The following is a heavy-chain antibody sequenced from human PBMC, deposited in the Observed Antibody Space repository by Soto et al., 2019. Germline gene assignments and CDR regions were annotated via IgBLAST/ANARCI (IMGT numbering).Heavy chain of an antibody. CDR2: ISGSGGST. D-gene: IGHD3-10*01. CDR3: AKAVVRPNGSLYGMDV. CDR1: GFTFSSYA. Sequence: GSLRLSCAASGFTFSSYAMSWVRQAPGKGLEWVSAISGSGGSTYYADAVKGRFTISRDNSKNTLYLQMNSLRAEDTAVYYCAKAVVRPNGSLYGMDVWGQGTTVTVSS. V-gene: IGHV3-23*01. J-gene: IGHJ6*02.